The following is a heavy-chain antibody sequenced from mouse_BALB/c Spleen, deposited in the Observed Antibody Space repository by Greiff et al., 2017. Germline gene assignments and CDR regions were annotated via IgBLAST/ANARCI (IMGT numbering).Heavy chain of an antibody. Sequence: EVKVEESGGGLVQPGGSLKLSCAASGFDFSRYWMSWVRQAPGKGLEWIGEINPDSSTINYTPSLKDKFIISRDNAKNTLYLQMSKVRSEDTALYYCAREDGNYGYFDVWGAGTTVTVSS. CDR2: INPDSSTI. CDR3: AREDGNYGYFDV. D-gene: IGHD2-1*01. V-gene: IGHV4-1*02. J-gene: IGHJ1*01. CDR1: GFDFSRYW.